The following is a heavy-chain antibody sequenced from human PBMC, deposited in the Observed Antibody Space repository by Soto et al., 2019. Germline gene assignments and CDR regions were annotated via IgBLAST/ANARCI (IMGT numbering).Heavy chain of an antibody. CDR2: IYHSGST. V-gene: IGHV4-30-2*01. CDR3: ARSAYDFWSDNWFDP. CDR1: GGSISSGGYS. J-gene: IGHJ5*02. D-gene: IGHD3-3*01. Sequence: PSETLSLTCAVSGGSISSGGYSWSWIRQPPGKGLEWIGYIYHSGSTYYNPSLKSRVTISVDRSKNQFSLKLSSVTAADTAVYYCARSAYDFWSDNWFDPWGQGTLVTV.